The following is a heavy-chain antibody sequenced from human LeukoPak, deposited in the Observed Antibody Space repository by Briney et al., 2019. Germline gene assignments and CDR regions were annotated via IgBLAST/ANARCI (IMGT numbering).Heavy chain of an antibody. CDR2: INAGNGNT. J-gene: IGHJ4*02. CDR1: GYTFTSYA. CDR3: ARSRLIVVVPAATYYFDY. V-gene: IGHV1-3*01. D-gene: IGHD2-2*01. Sequence: GASVKVSCKASGYTFTSYAMHWVRQAPGQRLEWMGWINAGNGNTKYSQKFQGRVTITRDTSASTAYMELSSLRSEDTAVYYCARSRLIVVVPAATYYFDYWGQGTLVTVSS.